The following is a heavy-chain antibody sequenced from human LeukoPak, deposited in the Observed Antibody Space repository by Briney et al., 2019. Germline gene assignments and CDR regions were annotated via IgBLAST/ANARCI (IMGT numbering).Heavy chain of an antibody. CDR1: GFTFDDYG. Sequence: GGSLRLSCAASGFTFDDYGMSWVRHAPGKGLEWVSGINWNGGSTGYADSVKGRFTISRDNAKNSLYLQMNSLRAEDTALYYCARVRAYYDFWSGHGWFDPWGQGTLVTVSS. V-gene: IGHV3-20*04. CDR3: ARVRAYYDFWSGHGWFDP. D-gene: IGHD3-3*01. J-gene: IGHJ5*02. CDR2: INWNGGST.